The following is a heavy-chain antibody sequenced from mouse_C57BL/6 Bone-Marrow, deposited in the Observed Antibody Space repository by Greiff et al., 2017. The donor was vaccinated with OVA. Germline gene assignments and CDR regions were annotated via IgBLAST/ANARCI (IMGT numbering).Heavy chain of an antibody. J-gene: IGHJ4*01. CDR3: ARSGDGYYFYYAMDY. Sequence: VQLQQSGPELVKPGASVKISCKASGYSFTSYYIHWVKQRPGQGLEWIGWIYPGSGNTKYNEKFKGKATLTADTSSRTAYMQLSILTSEDSAVYYCARSGDGYYFYYAMDYWGQGTSVTVSS. CDR2: IYPGSGNT. CDR1: GYSFTSYY. V-gene: IGHV1-66*01. D-gene: IGHD2-3*01.